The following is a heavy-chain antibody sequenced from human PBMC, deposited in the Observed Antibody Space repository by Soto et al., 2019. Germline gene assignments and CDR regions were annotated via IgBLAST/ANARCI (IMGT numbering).Heavy chain of an antibody. CDR3: VRSFTWYSEADY. CDR2: ISGGGGDT. CDR1: GFSYNSYA. Sequence: EGSLRLSCAASGFSYNSYALSWVRQAPGKGLEWVSSISGGGGDTSYADSVRGRFTISRDNSKNTLYLLMNSLRADDAAVYYCVRSFTWYSEADYWGQGTLVTVSS. D-gene: IGHD6-13*01. J-gene: IGHJ4*02. V-gene: IGHV3-23*01.